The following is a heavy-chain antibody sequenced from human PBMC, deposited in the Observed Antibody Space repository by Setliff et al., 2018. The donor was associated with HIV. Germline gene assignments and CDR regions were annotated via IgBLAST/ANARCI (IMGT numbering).Heavy chain of an antibody. CDR3: ARGITMISAGYYYYYMDV. CDR2: INHSGST. D-gene: IGHD3-22*01. J-gene: IGHJ6*03. V-gene: IGHV4-34*01. Sequence: SETLSLTCAVYGGSFSGYYWSWIRQPPGKVLEWIGEINHSGSTNYNPSLKSRVTISVKTSKNQFSLKLSSVTAADTAVYYCARGITMISAGYYYYYMDVWGKGTTVTVSS. CDR1: GGSFSGYY.